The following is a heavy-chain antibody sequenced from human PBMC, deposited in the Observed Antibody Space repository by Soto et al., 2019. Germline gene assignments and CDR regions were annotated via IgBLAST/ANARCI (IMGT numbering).Heavy chain of an antibody. CDR1: GGSVGSGEHY. CDR2: IYDSGIT. Sequence: QVQLQESGPGLVKPSQTLSLACTVSGGSVGSGEHYYSWIRQPPGKGLEWIGYIYDSGITNYTPSLKGRVTMSLDRSNNQVSLKLSSVTAADTAVYFCARDVAHGYTENVWGQGTMVTVSS. V-gene: IGHV4-30-4*01. D-gene: IGHD5-18*01. J-gene: IGHJ3*01. CDR3: ARDVAHGYTENV.